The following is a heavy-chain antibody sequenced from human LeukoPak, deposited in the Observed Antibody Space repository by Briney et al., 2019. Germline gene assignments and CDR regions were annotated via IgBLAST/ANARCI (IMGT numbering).Heavy chain of an antibody. V-gene: IGHV3-30*02. CDR3: AKDLEVATGPAR. CDR2: IRYDGSNK. D-gene: IGHD5-24*01. J-gene: IGHJ4*02. CDR1: GFTSTSYG. Sequence: GRSLRLSCAASGFTSTSYGMHWVRQAPGKGLEWVAFIRYDGSNKYYADSVKGRFTISRDNSKNTLYLQMNSLRAEDTAVYYCAKDLEVATGPARWGQGTLVTVSS.